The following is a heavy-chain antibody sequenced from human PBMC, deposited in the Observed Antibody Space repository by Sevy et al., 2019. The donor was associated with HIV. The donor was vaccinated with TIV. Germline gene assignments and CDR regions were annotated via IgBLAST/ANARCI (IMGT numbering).Heavy chain of an antibody. D-gene: IGHD3-3*01. Sequence: ASVKVSCKASGYTFTSYGISWVRQAPGQGLEWMGWISANNGNTNYAQKLQGRVTRTTDTSASTAYMELTSLRSDDTAVYYCARDGGDFRSGYFFPFDYWGHGTLVTVSS. CDR1: GYTFTSYG. V-gene: IGHV1-18*04. CDR2: ISANNGNT. CDR3: ARDGGDFRSGYFFPFDY. J-gene: IGHJ4*01.